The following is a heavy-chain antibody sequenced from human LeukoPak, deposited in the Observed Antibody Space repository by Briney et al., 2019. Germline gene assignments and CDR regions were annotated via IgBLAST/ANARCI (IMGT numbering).Heavy chain of an antibody. CDR3: AKEGWTVTYNWFDP. J-gene: IGHJ5*02. D-gene: IGHD4-17*01. CDR1: GFTFSTYA. CDR2: FSGTSSNT. Sequence: PGGSLRLSCAASGFTFSTYAMSWVRQAPGRGLEWVSTFSGTSSNTYYSDSVRGRFTISRDNSKNTLHLQMNSLRAEDTAVYYCAKEGWTVTYNWFDPWGQGTLVTVSS. V-gene: IGHV3-23*01.